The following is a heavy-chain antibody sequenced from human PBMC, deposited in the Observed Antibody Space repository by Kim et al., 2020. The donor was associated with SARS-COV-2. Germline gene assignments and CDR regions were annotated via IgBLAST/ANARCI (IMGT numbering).Heavy chain of an antibody. CDR3: ARVRGSGSYTVDY. V-gene: IGHV3-30*01. J-gene: IGHJ4*02. D-gene: IGHD3-10*01. Sequence: YADSVKGRFTISRDNSKNTLYLQMNSLRAEDTAVYYCARVRGSGSYTVDYWGQGTLVTVSS.